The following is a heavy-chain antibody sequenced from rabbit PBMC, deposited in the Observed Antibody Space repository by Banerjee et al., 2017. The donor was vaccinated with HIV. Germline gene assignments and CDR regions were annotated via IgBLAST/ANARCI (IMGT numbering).Heavy chain of an antibody. CDR1: GFSFSSTYY. J-gene: IGHJ4*01. CDR2: IYTSSGST. CDR3: ARTGGNGNGYYYFNL. V-gene: IGHV1S40*01. Sequence: QSLEESGGDLVKPGASLTLTCTASGFSFSSTYYMCWVRQAPGKGLEWIACIYTSSGSTWYASWVNGRFTISKTSSTTVTLQMTSLTAADTATYFCARTGGNGNGYYYFNLWGPGTLVTVS. D-gene: IGHD1-1*01.